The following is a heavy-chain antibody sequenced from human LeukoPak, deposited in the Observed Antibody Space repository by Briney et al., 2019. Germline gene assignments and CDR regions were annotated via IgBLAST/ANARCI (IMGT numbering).Heavy chain of an antibody. CDR3: ARIVLRWFRESFYMDV. J-gene: IGHJ6*03. D-gene: IGHD3-10*01. Sequence: PSETLSLTCTVSGGSTNTYYWSWIRQPPGKGLEWIGHISYSGTTNYNASLKSRVTISVDTSKNQFSLKLSSVTAADTAVYYCARIVLRWFRESFYMDVWGKGTTVTVSS. V-gene: IGHV4-59*08. CDR2: ISYSGTT. CDR1: GGSTNTYY.